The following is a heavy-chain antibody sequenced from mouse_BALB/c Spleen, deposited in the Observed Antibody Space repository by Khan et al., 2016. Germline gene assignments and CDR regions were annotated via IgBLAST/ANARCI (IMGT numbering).Heavy chain of an antibody. V-gene: IGHV5-17*02. Sequence: EVELVESGGGLVQPGGSRKLSCAASGFTFSFFGMHWVRQAPEKGLEWVAYISGGSSAIYYADTVKGRFTISRDNPKNTLLLQMTSLRSEDTAMYYCARGDYWGQGTTLTVSS. CDR2: ISGGSSAI. CDR3: ARGDY. J-gene: IGHJ2*01. CDR1: GFTFSFFG.